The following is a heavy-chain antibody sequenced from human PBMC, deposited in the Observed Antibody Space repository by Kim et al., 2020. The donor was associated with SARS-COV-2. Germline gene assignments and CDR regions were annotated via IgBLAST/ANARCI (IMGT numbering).Heavy chain of an antibody. CDR1: GFTFSNSS. V-gene: IGHV3-23*01. Sequence: GGSLRLSCAASGFTFSNSSMSWVRQVPGKGLEWVSAISGSGGSTYDEYSVKVRFTFSIDNSNNTLTLQMNFLRLKDTAADYYYKATLALGYSDRYHHWG. CDR2: ISGSGGST. J-gene: IGHJ1*01. D-gene: IGHD5-18*01. CDR3: YKATLALGYSDRYHH.